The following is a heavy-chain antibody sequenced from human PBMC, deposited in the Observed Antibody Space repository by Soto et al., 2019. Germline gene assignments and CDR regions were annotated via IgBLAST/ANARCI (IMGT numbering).Heavy chain of an antibody. V-gene: IGHV4-59*01. CDR1: GGSISSYY. CDR3: GRNRGAQILDY. CDR2: IYYSGST. D-gene: IGHD3-10*01. J-gene: IGHJ4*02. Sequence: PSETLSLTCTVSGGSISSYYWSWIRQPPGKGLEWIGYIYYSGSTNYNPSLKSRVTMTTDTSTSTAYMELRSLRSDDTAVYYCGRNRGAQILDYGGQGTLVTVSP.